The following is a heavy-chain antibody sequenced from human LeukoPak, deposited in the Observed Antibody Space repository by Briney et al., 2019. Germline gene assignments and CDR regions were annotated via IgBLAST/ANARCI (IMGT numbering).Heavy chain of an antibody. CDR1: GGTFSSYA. CDR2: IIPIFGTA. CDR3: ARSPPPLRYFDWLPDY. V-gene: IGHV1-69*01. J-gene: IGHJ4*02. Sequence: ASVKVSCKASGGTFSSYAISWVRQAPGQGLEWMGGIIPIFGTAKYAQKFQGRVTITADESTSTAYMELSSLRSEDTAVYYCARSPPPLRYFDWLPDYWGQGTLVTVSS. D-gene: IGHD3-9*01.